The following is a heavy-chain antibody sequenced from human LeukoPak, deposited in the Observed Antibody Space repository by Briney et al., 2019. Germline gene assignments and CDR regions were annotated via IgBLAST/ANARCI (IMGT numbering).Heavy chain of an antibody. CDR3: ARHKPEMATKTFDY. D-gene: IGHD5-24*01. J-gene: IGHJ4*02. CDR2: IYYSGST. CDR1: GGSITSYY. Sequence: PSETLSLTCSVSGGSITSYYWSWLRQPPGKGLEWIGYIYYSGSTSYNPSLKSRGTMSVDTSKNHFSLKLSSVTAADTAVYYCARHKPEMATKTFDYWGQGTLVTVSS. V-gene: IGHV4-59*08.